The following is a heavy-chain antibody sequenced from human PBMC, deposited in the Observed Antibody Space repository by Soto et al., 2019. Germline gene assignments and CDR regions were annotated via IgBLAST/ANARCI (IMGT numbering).Heavy chain of an antibody. D-gene: IGHD6-6*01. J-gene: IGHJ6*02. CDR1: GGSISSRSYY. CDR3: AIVISSISYLGLPYYYGMDV. V-gene: IGHV4-39*01. Sequence: SETLSLTCTVSGGSISSRSYYWGWIRQPPGKGLEWIGSIYYSGNTYFNPSLNSRVTMSVDTSKSQFALKLSSVTAADTAVYYCAIVISSISYLGLPYYYGMDVWGQGTTVTVSS. CDR2: IYYSGNT.